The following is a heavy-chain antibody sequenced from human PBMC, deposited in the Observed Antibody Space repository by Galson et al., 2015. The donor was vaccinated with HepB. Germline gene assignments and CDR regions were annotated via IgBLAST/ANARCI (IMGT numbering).Heavy chain of an antibody. CDR3: ARYRSWCGGDCPFGY. D-gene: IGHD2-21*02. Sequence: QSGAEVKKPGESLKISCKGSGYSFTSYWIGWVRQMPGKGLEWMGIIYPGDSDTRYSPSFQGQVTISADKSISTAYLQWSSLKASDTAMYYCARYRSWCGGDCPFGYWGQGTLVTVSS. CDR2: IYPGDSDT. J-gene: IGHJ4*02. V-gene: IGHV5-51*01. CDR1: GYSFTSYW.